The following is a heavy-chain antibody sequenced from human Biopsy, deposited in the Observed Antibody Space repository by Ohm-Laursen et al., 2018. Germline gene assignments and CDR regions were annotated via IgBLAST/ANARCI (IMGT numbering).Heavy chain of an antibody. CDR3: ATKLTGYFHH. CDR2: NIPILGTG. Sequence: SVKVSCKAPGGTFSNYGVNWVRQAPGQGLEWLGGNIPILGTGNYAQKSQDRVTVAADTSTSTATMELRSLRSDDTALYYCATKLTGYFHHWGQGILVSVSS. J-gene: IGHJ1*01. CDR1: GGTFSNYG. D-gene: IGHD3-9*01. V-gene: IGHV1-69*06.